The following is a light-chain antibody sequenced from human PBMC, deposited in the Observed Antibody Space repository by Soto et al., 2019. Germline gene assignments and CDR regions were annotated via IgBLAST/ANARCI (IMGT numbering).Light chain of an antibody. J-gene: IGLJ3*02. CDR2: DV. CDR3: NSYTSSGTVV. CDR1: SSDVGGSIY. Sequence: QSVLTQPASVSGWPGQSITIYCTGTSSDVGGSIYVSWYQLSPGKSPKLLIYDVDRPSGVSNRFSGSKSGNTASLTISGLQAEDEADYYCNSYTSSGTVVFGGGTKLTVL. V-gene: IGLV2-14*01.